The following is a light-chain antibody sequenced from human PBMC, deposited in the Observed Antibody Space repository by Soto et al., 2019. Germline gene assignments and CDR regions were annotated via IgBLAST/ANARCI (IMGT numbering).Light chain of an antibody. V-gene: IGKV1-5*03. CDR3: QQYSTYSRT. J-gene: IGKJ1*01. CDR2: KAS. Sequence: DIQMTQSPSTLSASVGDRVTITCRASQSISSLLAWYQHKPGKAPKLLIYKASSLESGVPLRFSGSGSGTEFTLTISSLQRDDFATYYCQQYSTYSRTFGQGTKVDIK. CDR1: QSISSL.